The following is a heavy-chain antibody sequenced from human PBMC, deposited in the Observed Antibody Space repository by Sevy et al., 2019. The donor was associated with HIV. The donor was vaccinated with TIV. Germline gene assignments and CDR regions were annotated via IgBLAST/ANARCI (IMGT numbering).Heavy chain of an antibody. CDR1: GFTFSSYG. CDR2: ISYDGSIK. D-gene: IGHD3-16*01. V-gene: IGHV3-30*18. CDR3: AKMDASWHEGSFSRGDYYYYGMDV. Sequence: GGSLRLSCAASGFTFSSYGMHWVRQAPGKGLEWVAVISYDGSIKYYGDSVKGRFTISRDNSKNTPYLQMNSLRAEDTAGYYCAKMDASWHEGSFSRGDYYYYGMDVWGQGTTVTVSS. J-gene: IGHJ6*02.